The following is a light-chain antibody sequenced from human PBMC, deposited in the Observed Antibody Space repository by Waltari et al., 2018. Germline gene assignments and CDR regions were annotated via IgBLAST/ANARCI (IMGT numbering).Light chain of an antibody. CDR2: AAS. Sequence: IVLTQSPGTLTLSPGERATLSCGASQSVSSSYLAWYQQKPGQAPRLLIYAASSRATGIPDRFSGSGSGTDFTLTITRLEPEDFAVYYCQQYGSSPLTFGGGTKVGIK. V-gene: IGKV3-20*01. J-gene: IGKJ4*01. CDR1: QSVSSSY. CDR3: QQYGSSPLT.